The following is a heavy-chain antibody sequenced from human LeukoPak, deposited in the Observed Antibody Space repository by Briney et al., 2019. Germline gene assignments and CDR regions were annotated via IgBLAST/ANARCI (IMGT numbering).Heavy chain of an antibody. Sequence: SETLSLTCTVSGASINSSRYYWGWIRQPPGKGLEWIGYISYSGNTYYNPSLKSRVTISVDTSKNQFSLKLSSVTAADTAVYYCARVVRAYYYDSSGNNPLIFDYWGQGTLVTVSS. D-gene: IGHD3-22*01. V-gene: IGHV4-39*07. CDR2: ISYSGNT. J-gene: IGHJ4*02. CDR1: GASINSSRYY. CDR3: ARVVRAYYYDSSGNNPLIFDY.